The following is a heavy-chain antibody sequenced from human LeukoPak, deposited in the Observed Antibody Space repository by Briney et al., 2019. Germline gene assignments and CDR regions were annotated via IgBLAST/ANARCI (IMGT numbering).Heavy chain of an antibody. CDR1: GGSFSGYY. CDR3: ARRDHVWGSYRLRNWFDP. D-gene: IGHD3-16*02. Sequence: PSETLSLTCAVYGGSFSGYYWSWIRQPPGKGLEWIGEINHSGSTNYNPSLKSRVTISVDTSKNQFSLKLSSVTAADTAVYYCARRDHVWGSYRLRNWFDPWGQGTLVTVSS. J-gene: IGHJ5*02. V-gene: IGHV4-34*01. CDR2: INHSGST.